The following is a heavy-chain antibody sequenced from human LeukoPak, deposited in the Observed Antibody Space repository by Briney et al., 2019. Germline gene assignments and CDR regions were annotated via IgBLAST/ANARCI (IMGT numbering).Heavy chain of an antibody. CDR1: GFTFSSYG. V-gene: IGHV3-30*18. CDR3: AKDLVIAVAGLTYYYYYGMDV. Sequence: GRSLRLSCAASGFTFSSYGMHWVRQAPGKGLEWVAVISYDGSNKYYADSVKGRFTISRDNSKNTLYLQMNSLRAEDTAVYYCAKDLVIAVAGLTYYYYYGMDVWGQGTTVTVSS. J-gene: IGHJ6*02. D-gene: IGHD6-19*01. CDR2: ISYDGSNK.